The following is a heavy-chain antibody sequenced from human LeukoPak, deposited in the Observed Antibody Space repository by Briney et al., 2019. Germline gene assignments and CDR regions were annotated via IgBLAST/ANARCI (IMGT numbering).Heavy chain of an antibody. D-gene: IGHD3-22*01. J-gene: IGHJ4*02. V-gene: IGHV3-53*01. CDR1: GFTVSSNY. CDR2: IYSGGST. Sequence: GGSLRLSCAASGFTVSSNYMSWVRQAPGKGLEWVSVIYSGGSTYYADSVKGRFTISRDNSKNTLYLQMNSLRAEDTAVYYCARGFYPDRTMIVVVVDYWGQGSLVTVSS. CDR3: ARGFYPDRTMIVVVVDY.